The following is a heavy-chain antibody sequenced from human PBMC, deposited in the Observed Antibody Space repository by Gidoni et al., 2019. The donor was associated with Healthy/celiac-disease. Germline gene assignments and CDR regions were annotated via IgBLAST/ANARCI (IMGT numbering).Heavy chain of an antibody. V-gene: IGHV4-39*01. CDR2: IYYSGST. D-gene: IGHD6-19*01. J-gene: IGHJ3*02. Sequence: QLQLQESGPGLVKPSETLSLTCTVSGGSISSSSYYWGWIRQPPGKGLEWIGSIYYSGSTYYNPSLKSRVTISVDTSKNQFSLKLSSVTAADTAVYYCARYESSGWYVLRDAFDIWGQGTMVTVSS. CDR3: ARYESSGWYVLRDAFDI. CDR1: GGSISSSSYY.